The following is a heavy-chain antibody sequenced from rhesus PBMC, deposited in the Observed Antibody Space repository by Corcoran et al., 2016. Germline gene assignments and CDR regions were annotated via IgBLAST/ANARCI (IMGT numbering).Heavy chain of an antibody. CDR3: TRCDV. J-gene: IGHJ5-1*01. CDR2: SSSDDTNK. CDR1: GFTLSIYG. V-gene: IGHV3-54*02. Sequence: EVQLVESGGGLAQPGGSLRLSCAASGFTLSIYGIHWVRLAPVKGLDCVAVSSSDDTNKYYAGSGKDRFTISRDNCNSMVYLQMNNLKLEDTAVYYCTRCDVWGPGVLVIVSS.